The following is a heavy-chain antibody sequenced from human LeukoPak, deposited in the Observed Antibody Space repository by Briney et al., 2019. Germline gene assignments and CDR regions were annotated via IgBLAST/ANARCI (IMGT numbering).Heavy chain of an antibody. Sequence: PGGSLRLSCAASGFTFSSYSMNWVRQAPGKGLEWVSSISSSSSYIYYADSVKGRFTISRDNAKNSLYLQMNSLRAEDTAVYYCARSWRLGANPCFDYWGQGTLVTVSS. D-gene: IGHD1-26*01. CDR1: GFTFSSYS. CDR3: ARSWRLGANPCFDY. J-gene: IGHJ4*02. V-gene: IGHV3-21*01. CDR2: ISSSSSYI.